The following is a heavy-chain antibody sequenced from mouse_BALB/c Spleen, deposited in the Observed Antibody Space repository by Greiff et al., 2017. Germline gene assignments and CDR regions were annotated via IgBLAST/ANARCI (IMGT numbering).Heavy chain of an antibody. D-gene: IGHD1-1*01. Sequence: EVQLVESGPGLVKPSQSLSLTCSVTGYSITSGYYWNWIRQFPGNKLEWMGYISYDGSNNYNPSLKNRISITRDTSKNQFFLKLNSVTTEDTATYYCARDHYGSSYLDYWGQGTTLTVSS. V-gene: IGHV3-6*02. CDR3: ARDHYGSSYLDY. CDR2: ISYDGSN. CDR1: GYSITSGYY. J-gene: IGHJ2*01.